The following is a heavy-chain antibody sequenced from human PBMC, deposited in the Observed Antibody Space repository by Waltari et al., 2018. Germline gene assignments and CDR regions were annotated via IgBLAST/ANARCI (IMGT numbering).Heavy chain of an antibody. CDR2: INRDGSTQ. CDR3: ARVMTTVTNDAFDI. V-gene: IGHV3-74*01. Sequence: EVQLVESGGGLVQPGGSLRLSCAASGFTFRTYWMHWVRQAPGKGLVWVLRINRDGSTQSYADSVKGRFTISRDNAKNTGYLQMNSLRAEDTAVYYCARVMTTVTNDAFDIWGQGTMVTVSS. CDR1: GFTFRTYW. D-gene: IGHD4-17*01. J-gene: IGHJ3*02.